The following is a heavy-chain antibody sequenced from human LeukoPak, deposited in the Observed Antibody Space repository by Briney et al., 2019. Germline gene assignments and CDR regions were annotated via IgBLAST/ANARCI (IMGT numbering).Heavy chain of an antibody. CDR3: AKEYCSNSVCHSLDY. J-gene: IGHJ4*02. Sequence: GRSLRLSCAASGFTFSSSGMHWVRQAPGKGLEWVAEISYDGSNKYYADSVKGRFTFSRDNSKNTLYLQMNSLRAEDTAVYYCAKEYCSNSVCHSLDYWGQGTLVTVSS. CDR1: GFTFSSSG. CDR2: ISYDGSNK. V-gene: IGHV3-30*18. D-gene: IGHD2-8*01.